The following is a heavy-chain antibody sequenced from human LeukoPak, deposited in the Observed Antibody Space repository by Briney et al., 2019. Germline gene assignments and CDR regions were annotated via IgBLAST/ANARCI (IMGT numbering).Heavy chain of an antibody. V-gene: IGHV1-46*01. Sequence: ASVKVSCKASGYTFTNYYMHWVRQAPGQGLEWMGIINPSDGSTTYAQKFQDRVTMTRDTSTSTVYMELSNLRAEDTAVYYCAKVGAVSGTVDWGQGTLVTVSS. CDR3: AKVGAVSGTVD. CDR2: INPSDGST. CDR1: GYTFTNYY. J-gene: IGHJ4*02. D-gene: IGHD6-19*01.